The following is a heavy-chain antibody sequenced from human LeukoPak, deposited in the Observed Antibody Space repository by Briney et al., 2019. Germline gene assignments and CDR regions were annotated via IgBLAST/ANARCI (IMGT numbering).Heavy chain of an antibody. CDR3: ARLDITMIVVVSPNYYYYMDV. D-gene: IGHD3-22*01. V-gene: IGHV3-21*01. CDR1: GFTFSSYS. CDR2: ISSSSSYI. J-gene: IGHJ6*03. Sequence: GGSLRLSCAASGFTFSSYSMNWVRQAPGKGLEWVASISSSSSYIYYADSVKGRFTISRDNAKNSLYLQMNSLRVEDTAVYYCARLDITMIVVVSPNYYYYMDVWGKGTTVTVSS.